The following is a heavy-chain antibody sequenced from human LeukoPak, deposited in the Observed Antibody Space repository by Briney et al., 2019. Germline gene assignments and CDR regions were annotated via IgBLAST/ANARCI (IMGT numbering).Heavy chain of an antibody. CDR2: TYYSGST. D-gene: IGHD5-18*01. CDR1: GGSISSYY. J-gene: IGHJ5*02. V-gene: IGHV4-59*01. CDR3: ASFQYSYGESWFDP. Sequence: SEPLSLTCTVSGGSISSYYWSWIRQHPGKGLECIGYTYYSGSTNYNPPLKSRVTISVDTSKTQFSLKLSSVTAADTAVYYCASFQYSYGESWFDPWGQGTLVTVSS.